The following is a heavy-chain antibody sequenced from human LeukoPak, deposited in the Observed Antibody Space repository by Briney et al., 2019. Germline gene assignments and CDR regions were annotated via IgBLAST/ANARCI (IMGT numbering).Heavy chain of an antibody. D-gene: IGHD2-21*02. CDR1: GFNFSNYD. Sequence: GGSLRLSCAASGFNFSNYDMHWVRQAPGKGLEWLAFIRNDRSNKYYADSVKGRFTISRDNSKNTLYLQMNSLRAEDTAVYYCAKGDTSWGQGTLVTVSS. V-gene: IGHV3-30*02. CDR3: AKGDTS. J-gene: IGHJ5*02. CDR2: IRNDRSNK.